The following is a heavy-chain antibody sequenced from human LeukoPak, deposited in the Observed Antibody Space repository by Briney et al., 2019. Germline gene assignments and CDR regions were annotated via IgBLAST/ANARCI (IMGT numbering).Heavy chain of an antibody. CDR3: AHRAMVRGVLFDY. D-gene: IGHD3-10*01. CDR1: GYSFTSYW. J-gene: IGHJ4*02. Sequence: GESLKISCKGSGYSFTSYWIGWVRQMPGKGLEWMGIIYPGDSDTRYSPSFQGQVTISADKSISTAYLQWSSLKASDTATYYCAHRAMVRGVLFDYWGQGTLVTVSS. CDR2: IYPGDSDT. V-gene: IGHV5-51*01.